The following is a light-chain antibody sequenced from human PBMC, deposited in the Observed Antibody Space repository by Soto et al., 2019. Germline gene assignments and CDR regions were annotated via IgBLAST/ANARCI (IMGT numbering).Light chain of an antibody. V-gene: IGLV2-14*01. J-gene: IGLJ1*01. Sequence: QSVLAQPASVSGSPGQSITISCTGTSSDVGGYNYVSWHQQHPGKAPKLMIYEVSDRPSGVSNRFSGSKSVNTASLTISGLQAEDEADYYCSSYTSTTTPYVFGTGTKVTVL. CDR3: SSYTSTTTPYV. CDR2: EVS. CDR1: SSDVGGYNY.